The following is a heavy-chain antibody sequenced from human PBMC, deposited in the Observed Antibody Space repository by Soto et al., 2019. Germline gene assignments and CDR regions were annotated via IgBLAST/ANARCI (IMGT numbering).Heavy chain of an antibody. CDR3: AIYFLVGAAPPRWFAP. V-gene: IGHV1-18*04. J-gene: IGHJ5*02. CDR2: INAYNGNT. CDR1: GYTFTNYG. Sequence: QVQLVQSGAEVKKPGASVKVSCKASGYTFTNYGISWVRQAPGQGLEWMGCINAYNGNTNYAQKVQCRVTMTTDTSTSTAYMELRSLRSDDTAVYYCAIYFLVGAAPPRWFAPLGQGTLGTVSS. D-gene: IGHD2-15*01.